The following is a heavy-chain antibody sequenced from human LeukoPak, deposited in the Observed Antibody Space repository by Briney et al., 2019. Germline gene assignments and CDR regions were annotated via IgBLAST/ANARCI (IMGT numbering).Heavy chain of an antibody. CDR3: AKVTAPGDYVGGPNWYFDL. V-gene: IGHV3-9*01. J-gene: IGHJ2*01. CDR2: ISWNSGTV. D-gene: IGHD3-10*02. CDR1: GFTFEDYG. Sequence: PGGSLRLSCAASGFTFEDYGMHWVRQAPGKGLEWVSGISWNSGTVAYADSLKGRFSISRDNAKNSLYLQMNSLRPEDTALYFCAKVTAPGDYVGGPNWYFDLWGRGTLVTISS.